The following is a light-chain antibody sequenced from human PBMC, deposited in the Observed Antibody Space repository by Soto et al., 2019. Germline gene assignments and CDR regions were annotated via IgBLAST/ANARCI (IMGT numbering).Light chain of an antibody. CDR3: QQYVRSPLT. J-gene: IGKJ4*01. V-gene: IGKV3-20*01. CDR2: GVS. Sequence: EIVFTQSPATLSLSPDERATLSCRASQSVTNNQFAWFRQKPGQAPRLLIWGVSNRATGIPDRFSGSGSGTDFTLTISRLEPEDFAVYYCQQYVRSPLTFGGGTKVDIK. CDR1: QSVTNNQ.